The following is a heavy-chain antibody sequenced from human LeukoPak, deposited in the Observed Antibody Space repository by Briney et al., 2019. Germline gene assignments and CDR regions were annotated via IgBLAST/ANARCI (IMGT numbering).Heavy chain of an antibody. CDR1: GGSFSGYY. CDR2: INHSGST. Sequence: SETLSLTCAVHGGSFSGYYWSWIRQPPGKGLEWIGEINHSGSTNYNPSLKSRVTISVDTSKNQFSLKLSSVTAADTAVYYCARKYSSSSYYFDYWGQGTLVTVSS. CDR3: ARKYSSSSYYFDY. V-gene: IGHV4-34*01. J-gene: IGHJ4*02. D-gene: IGHD6-6*01.